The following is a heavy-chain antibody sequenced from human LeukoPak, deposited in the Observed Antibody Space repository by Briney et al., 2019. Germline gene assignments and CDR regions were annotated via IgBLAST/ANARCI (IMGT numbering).Heavy chain of an antibody. CDR3: ARVGLEKRVYYYYYYMDV. CDR2: ISWNSGSI. V-gene: IGHV3-9*01. CDR1: GFTFDDYA. J-gene: IGHJ6*03. Sequence: GGSLRLSCAASGFTFDDYAMHWVRQAPGKGLEWVSGISWNSGSIGYADSVKGRFTISRDNAKNSLYLQMNSLRAEDTAVYYCARVGLEKRVYYYYYYMDVWGKGTTVTVSS. D-gene: IGHD1-1*01.